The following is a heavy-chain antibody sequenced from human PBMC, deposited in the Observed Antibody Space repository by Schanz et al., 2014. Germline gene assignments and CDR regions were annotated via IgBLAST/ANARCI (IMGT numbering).Heavy chain of an antibody. CDR3: AKGQLLSYYFDY. J-gene: IGHJ4*02. CDR2: ISGSGGDT. V-gene: IGHV3-23*04. CDR1: GFTVSDHY. D-gene: IGHD2-21*01. Sequence: VESGGGLVQPGGSLRLSCAVSGFTVSDHYMDWVRQAPGKGLEWVSAISGSGGDTYYADSVKGRFTISRDNSKNTLYLQMNSLRAEDTAVYYCAKGQLLSYYFDYWGQGTLVTVSS.